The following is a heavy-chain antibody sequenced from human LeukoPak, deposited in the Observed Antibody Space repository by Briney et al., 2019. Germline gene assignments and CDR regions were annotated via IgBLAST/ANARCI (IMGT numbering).Heavy chain of an antibody. V-gene: IGHV4-39*01. CDR2: IYYDGDT. D-gene: IGHD6-19*01. Sequence: SETLSLTCTVSGDSINNPGYYWGWIRRPPGKGLEWIGTIYYDGDTYYNASLKSRVTISVDTSNNQFSLRLSSVTAADTAVYYCARSRSYYFDHWGQVIPVTVSS. CDR3: ARSRSYYFDH. CDR1: GDSINNPGYY. J-gene: IGHJ4*02.